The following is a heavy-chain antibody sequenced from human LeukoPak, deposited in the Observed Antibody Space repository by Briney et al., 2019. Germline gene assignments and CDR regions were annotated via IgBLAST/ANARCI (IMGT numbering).Heavy chain of an antibody. D-gene: IGHD6-13*01. V-gene: IGHV1-18*01. CDR2: INTYHGNT. CDR3: ARITAAGDFGH. Sequence: GASVKVSCKASGYTFDGYSIGWVRQAPGQGLEWMGWINTYHGNTNLAQNFQGRVAMTTDTSTTTAYMDLESLRSDDTAVYYCARITAAGDFGHWGQGTLVTVSS. J-gene: IGHJ4*02. CDR1: GYTFDGYS.